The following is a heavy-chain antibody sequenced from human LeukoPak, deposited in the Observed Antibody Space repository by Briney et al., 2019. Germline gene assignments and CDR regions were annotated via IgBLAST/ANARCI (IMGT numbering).Heavy chain of an antibody. CDR2: IYYSGST. D-gene: IGHD2-21*01. CDR3: ARDDPINYSFPPFDY. V-gene: IGHV4-59*01. Sequence: SETLSLTCTVSGGSISSYYWSWIRQPPGKGLEWIGYIYYSGSTNYNPSLKSRVTISVDTSKNQFSLKLSSVTAEDTALYYCARDDPINYSFPPFDYWGQGTLVTVSS. CDR1: GGSISSYY. J-gene: IGHJ4*02.